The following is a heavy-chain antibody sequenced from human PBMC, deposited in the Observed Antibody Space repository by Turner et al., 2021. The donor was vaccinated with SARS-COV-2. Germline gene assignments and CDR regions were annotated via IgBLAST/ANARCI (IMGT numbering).Heavy chain of an antibody. Sequence: QLQLQESGPGLVKPSETLSLTCTVSGGSISSSSYYWSWIRQPPGKGLEWIAYVYYGGSTQSNPSLKSRVTISVDTSTNQFSLNLTSVTAADTAVYYCARAGDGYNQALYYYGIDVWGPGTTVTVSS. J-gene: IGHJ6*02. CDR1: GGSISSSSYY. CDR2: VYYGGST. V-gene: IGHV4-61*01. CDR3: ARAGDGYNQALYYYGIDV. D-gene: IGHD3-10*01.